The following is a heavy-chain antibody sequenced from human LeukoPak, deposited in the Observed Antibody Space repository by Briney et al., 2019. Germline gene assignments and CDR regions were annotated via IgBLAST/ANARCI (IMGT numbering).Heavy chain of an antibody. D-gene: IGHD5-18*01. CDR1: GFTFDDYA. Sequence: GRSLRLSCADSGFTFDDYAMHWVRQAPGKGLEWVSGISWNSGSIGYADSVKGRFTISRDNAKTSLYLQMNSLRAEDTALYYCAKDVDTAMLTGGMDVWGQGTTVTVSS. J-gene: IGHJ6*02. CDR2: ISWNSGSI. CDR3: AKDVDTAMLTGGMDV. V-gene: IGHV3-9*01.